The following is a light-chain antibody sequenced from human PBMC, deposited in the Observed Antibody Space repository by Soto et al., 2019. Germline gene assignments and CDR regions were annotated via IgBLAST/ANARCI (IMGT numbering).Light chain of an antibody. CDR2: DVS. CDR3: CSSAGSYTFYV. J-gene: IGLJ1*01. Sequence: QSALTQPRSVSGSPGQSVTISCTGTSSDVGGYNYVSWYQQHPGKAPKVMIYDVSKRPSGVPDRFSGSKSGNTASLTISGLQAEDEADYYCCSSAGSYTFYVFGTGTKLTVL. CDR1: SSDVGGYNY. V-gene: IGLV2-11*01.